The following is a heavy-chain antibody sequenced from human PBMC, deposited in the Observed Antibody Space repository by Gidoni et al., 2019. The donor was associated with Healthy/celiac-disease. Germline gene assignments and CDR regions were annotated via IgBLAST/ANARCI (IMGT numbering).Heavy chain of an antibody. CDR2: IKSKTDGGTT. J-gene: IGHJ4*02. D-gene: IGHD3-22*01. V-gene: IGHV3-15*01. CDR3: TTERYYDSSGYYEDY. Sequence: EVQLVESGGGLVKPGGSLRLSCAASGFPFSNAWMSWVRQAPGKGLEWVGRIKSKTDGGTTDYAAPVKGRFTISRDDSKNTLYLQMNSLKTEDTAVYYCTTERYYDSSGYYEDYWGQGTLVTVSS. CDR1: GFPFSNAW.